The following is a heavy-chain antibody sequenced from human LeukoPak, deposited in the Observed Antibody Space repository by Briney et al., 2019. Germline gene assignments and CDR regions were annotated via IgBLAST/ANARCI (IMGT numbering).Heavy chain of an antibody. J-gene: IGHJ4*02. CDR3: ARASGIAAAGYYFDY. D-gene: IGHD6-13*01. CDR1: GGSISSGSYY. Sequence: PSQTLSLTCTVSGGSISSGSYYWSWIRQPAGKGLEWIGRIYTSGSTNYNPSLKSRVTISVDTSKNQFSLKLSSVTAADTAVYYCARASGIAAAGYYFDYWGQGTLVTVSS. V-gene: IGHV4-61*02. CDR2: IYTSGST.